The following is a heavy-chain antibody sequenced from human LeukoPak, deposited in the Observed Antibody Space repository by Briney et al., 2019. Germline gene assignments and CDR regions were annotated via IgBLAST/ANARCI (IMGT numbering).Heavy chain of an antibody. V-gene: IGHV1-69*01. CDR2: IIPIFGTA. J-gene: IGHJ4*02. Sequence: SVKVSCKASGGTFSSYAISWVRQAPGQGLEWMGGIIPIFGTANYAQKFQGRVTITADESTSTAYMELSSLRSEDTAVYYCARDLGGIAAAGRPFDYWGQGTLVTVSS. D-gene: IGHD6-13*01. CDR1: GGTFSSYA. CDR3: ARDLGGIAAAGRPFDY.